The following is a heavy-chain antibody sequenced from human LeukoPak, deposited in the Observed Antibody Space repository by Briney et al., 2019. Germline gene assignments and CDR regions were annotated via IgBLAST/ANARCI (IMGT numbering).Heavy chain of an antibody. J-gene: IGHJ4*02. CDR2: INHSGST. D-gene: IGHD3-9*01. CDR3: ARGGGGLRYFDWLAPLDY. CDR1: GGSFSGYY. Sequence: SETLSLTCAVYGGSFSGYYWSWIRPPPGKGLEWIGEINHSGSTNYNPSLKCRVTISVDTSKNQFSLKLSSVTAADAAVYYCARGGGGLRYFDWLAPLDYWGQGTLVTVSS. V-gene: IGHV4-34*01.